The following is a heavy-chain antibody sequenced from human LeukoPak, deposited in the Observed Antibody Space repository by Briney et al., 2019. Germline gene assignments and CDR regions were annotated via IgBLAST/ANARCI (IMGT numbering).Heavy chain of an antibody. V-gene: IGHV3-21*01. J-gene: IGHJ4*02. CDR1: GFTFSSYA. CDR2: ISSSSSYI. D-gene: IGHD3-22*01. Sequence: GGSLRLSCAASGFTFSSYAMHWVRQAPGKGLEWVSSISSSSSYIYYADSVKGRFTISRDNAKNSLYLQMNSLRAEDTAVYYCARDRGGIVVIWGQGTLVTVSS. CDR3: ARDRGGIVVI.